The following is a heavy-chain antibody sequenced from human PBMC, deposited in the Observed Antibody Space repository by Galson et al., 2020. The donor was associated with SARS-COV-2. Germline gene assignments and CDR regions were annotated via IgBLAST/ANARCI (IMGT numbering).Heavy chain of an antibody. CDR3: ARGTRKCLSNYYYYYMDV. J-gene: IGHJ6*03. CDR1: GGSFSGYY. Sequence: SETLSLTCAVYGGSFSGYYWSWIRQPPGKGLEWIGEINHSGSTNYNPSLKSRVTISVDMSKNQFSLKLSSVTAADTAVYYCARGTRKCLSNYYYYYMDVWGKGTTVTVSS. V-gene: IGHV4-34*01. CDR2: INHSGST. D-gene: IGHD3-16*01.